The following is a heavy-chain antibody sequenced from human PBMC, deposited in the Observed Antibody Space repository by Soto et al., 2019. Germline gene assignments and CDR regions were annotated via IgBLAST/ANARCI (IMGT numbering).Heavy chain of an antibody. Sequence: QVQLQESGPGLVKPSETLSLTCTVSSDSISDNYWSWIRQPPGKGLEWIGYIYYSGSTNYNPSLNGRVSMSIHTSKKQFSLTLTSVTAADTAFYYCAIIDPPLMLAWFDPWGQGTLVTVSS. D-gene: IGHD2-8*01. CDR2: IYYSGST. CDR1: SDSISDNY. J-gene: IGHJ5*02. V-gene: IGHV4-59*01. CDR3: AIIDPPLMLAWFDP.